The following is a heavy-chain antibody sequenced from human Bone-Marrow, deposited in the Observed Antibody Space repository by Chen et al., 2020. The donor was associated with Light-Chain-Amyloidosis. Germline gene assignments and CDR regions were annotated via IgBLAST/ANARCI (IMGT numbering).Heavy chain of an antibody. J-gene: IGHJ4*02. CDR3: TRKGGYFDF. CDR2: VSGSTVST. Sequence: EVQLVESGGGLVQPGGSLGPPFATSGFNFSSFGMSWVRQAPGKGLEWVSTVSGSTVSTYYAGAVKGRFIISRDNSKSTLYLQMNSLRAGDTAVYFCTRKGGYFDFWGQGSLVTVSS. V-gene: IGHV3-23*04. CDR1: GFNFSSFG. D-gene: IGHD3-10*01.